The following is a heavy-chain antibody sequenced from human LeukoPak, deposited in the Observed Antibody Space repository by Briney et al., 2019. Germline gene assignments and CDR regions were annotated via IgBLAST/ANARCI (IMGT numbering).Heavy chain of an antibody. J-gene: IGHJ5*01. CDR2: ISDIGAST. D-gene: IGHD6-13*01. Sequence: GGSLRLSCAPSGFTFSNYAMSWVRQAPGKGLEWVSDISDIGASTNYVGSVKGRFTISRDNSKNTLYLQMNSLRAEDTAVYYCARESPVAATGRSWFDSWGQGTLVTVSS. CDR1: GFTFSNYA. CDR3: ARESPVAATGRSWFDS. V-gene: IGHV3-23*01.